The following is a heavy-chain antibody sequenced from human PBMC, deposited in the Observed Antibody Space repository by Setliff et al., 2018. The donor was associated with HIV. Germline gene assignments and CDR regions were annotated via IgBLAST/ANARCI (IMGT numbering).Heavy chain of an antibody. CDR3: ARDRHHYDSSGFDAFDL. CDR2: INPSGGST. Sequence: ASVKVSCKASGYTFTSYYMHWVRQAPGQGLEWMGIINPSGGSTSYAQKFQGRVTITADASTSTAYMELSSLRSEDTAMYYCARDRHHYDSSGFDAFDLWGQGTMVTVSS. D-gene: IGHD3-22*01. CDR1: GYTFTSYY. J-gene: IGHJ3*01. V-gene: IGHV1-46*01.